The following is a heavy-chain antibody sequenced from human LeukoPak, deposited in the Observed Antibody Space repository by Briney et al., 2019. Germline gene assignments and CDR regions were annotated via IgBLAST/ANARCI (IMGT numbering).Heavy chain of an antibody. CDR1: GGSISSSSYY. J-gene: IGHJ4*02. D-gene: IGHD3-10*01. V-gene: IGHV4-39*07. Sequence: SETLSLTCTVSGGSISSSSYYWGWIRQPPGKGLEWIGSIYYSGSTYYNPSLKSRVTISVDTSKSQFSLKLSSVTAADTAVYYCARRPITAYYFDYWGQGTLVTVSS. CDR3: ARRPITAYYFDY. CDR2: IYYSGST.